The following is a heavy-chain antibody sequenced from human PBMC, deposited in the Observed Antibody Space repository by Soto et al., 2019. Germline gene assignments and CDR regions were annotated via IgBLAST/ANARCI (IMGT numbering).Heavy chain of an antibody. CDR2: IYYSGST. V-gene: IGHV4-61*01. CDR3: ARVGRITGTTHFDY. D-gene: IGHD1-20*01. Sequence: PSETLSLTCTVSGGSVSSGSYYWSWIRQPPGKGLEWIGYIYYSGSTNYNPSLKSRVTISVDTSKNQFSLKLSSVTAEDTAVYYCARVGRITGTTHFDYWGQGTLVTVSS. CDR1: GGSVSSGSYY. J-gene: IGHJ4*02.